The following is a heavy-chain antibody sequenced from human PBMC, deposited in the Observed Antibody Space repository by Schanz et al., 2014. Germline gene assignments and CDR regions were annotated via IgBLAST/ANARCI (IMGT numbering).Heavy chain of an antibody. CDR2: ISVYNHNK. V-gene: IGHV1-18*04. Sequence: QVQLVQSGAEVKKPGASVKVSCTASGFNFNNYDINWVRQAPGQGLEWMGWISVYNHNKEYDQKLQGRVTMTADTSTSTAYMALTDLRSDDTAVYYCARDRRFFDRDDLYYFDSWGQGTLVTVSS. D-gene: IGHD3-3*01. CDR1: GFNFNNYD. CDR3: ARDRRFFDRDDLYYFDS. J-gene: IGHJ4*02.